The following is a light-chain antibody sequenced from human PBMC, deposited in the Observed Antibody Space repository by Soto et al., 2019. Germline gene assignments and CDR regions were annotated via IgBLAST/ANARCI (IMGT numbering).Light chain of an antibody. Sequence: QSVLTQPPSVSGAPGQRVTISCTGGSSNIGSGYDVHWYQQLPGTAPKLLIYGNTNRPSGVPDRFSASTSATSASLAITGLQAEDEGDYTCATWDDSLSGVVFGGGTKLTVL. V-gene: IGLV1-40*01. J-gene: IGLJ3*02. CDR2: GNT. CDR3: ATWDDSLSGVV. CDR1: SSNIGSGYD.